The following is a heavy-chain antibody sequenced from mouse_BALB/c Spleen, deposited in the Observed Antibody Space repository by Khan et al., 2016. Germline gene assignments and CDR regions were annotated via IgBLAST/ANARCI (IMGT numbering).Heavy chain of an antibody. CDR1: GFSLSTSGMG. CDR3: AADDSLAY. D-gene: IGHD2-13*01. J-gene: IGHJ3*01. V-gene: IGHV8-12*01. CDR2: IYWADVK. Sequence: QVTLKESGPGILQPSQTLSLTCSFSGFSLSTSGMGVSWIRQPSGKGLEWLAHIYWADVKRYNPSLKSRLTISKDTSSNQVLLKTTSGDTAGTARYFGAADDSLAYWGQGTLVTVSA.